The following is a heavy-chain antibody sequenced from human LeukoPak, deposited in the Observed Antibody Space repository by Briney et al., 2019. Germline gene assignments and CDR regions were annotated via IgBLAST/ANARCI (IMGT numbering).Heavy chain of an antibody. V-gene: IGHV3-30*04. J-gene: IGHJ4*02. CDR1: GFTFSSYA. CDR2: ISYDRSLK. CDR3: ARGVPYDSWSGPHYSDY. D-gene: IGHD3-3*01. Sequence: PGGSLRLSCAASGFTFSSYAMHWVRQAPGKGLEWVAVISYDRSLKYYADSVRGRFTISSDNSKNALYLQMNSLRVEDTAVYYCARGVPYDSWSGPHYSDYWGQGTLVTVSS.